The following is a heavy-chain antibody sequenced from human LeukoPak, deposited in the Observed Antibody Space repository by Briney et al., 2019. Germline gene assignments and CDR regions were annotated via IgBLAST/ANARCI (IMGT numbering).Heavy chain of an antibody. V-gene: IGHV3-9*01. D-gene: IGHD6-6*01. CDR1: GFTFGDYA. CDR2: ISWNSGSI. J-gene: IGHJ4*02. Sequence: GGSLRLSCAASGFTFGDYAMHWVRQAPGKGLEWVSGISWNSGSIGYADSVKGRFTISRDNAKNSLYLQMNSLRAEDTALYYCAKDTHYSSSSGPFDYWGQGTLVTVSS. CDR3: AKDTHYSSSSGPFDY.